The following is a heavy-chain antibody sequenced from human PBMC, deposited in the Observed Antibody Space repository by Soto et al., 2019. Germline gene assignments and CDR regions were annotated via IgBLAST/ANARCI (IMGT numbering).Heavy chain of an antibody. D-gene: IGHD3-10*01. V-gene: IGHV3-72*01. J-gene: IGHJ4*02. CDR3: VLWVRGLINY. CDR1: GITFSDHD. CDR2: SRSRVDKYAT. Sequence: EVQLVESGGGLVQPGGSLRLSCATSGITFSDHDMDWVRQAPGKGLEWLGRSRSRVDKYATDYAASVKGRFTFSRDDSKRSLSLQMRSMKTGDTAMYYCVLWVRGLINYWGQGTLVTVSS.